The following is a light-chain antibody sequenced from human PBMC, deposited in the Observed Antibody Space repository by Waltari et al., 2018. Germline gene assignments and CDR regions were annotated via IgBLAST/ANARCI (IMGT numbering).Light chain of an antibody. J-gene: IGKJ2*01. Sequence: DIVMTQSPDSLAVSLGERATSNGKSTQSVLYSPNSKNYLAWFQQKPGQPPKLLIYWASTRESGVPDRFSGSASGANFTLTISSLQAEDVAIYYCQQYYTPPYTFGRGTKLEIK. V-gene: IGKV4-1*01. CDR2: WAS. CDR1: QSVLYSPNSKNY. CDR3: QQYYTPPYT.